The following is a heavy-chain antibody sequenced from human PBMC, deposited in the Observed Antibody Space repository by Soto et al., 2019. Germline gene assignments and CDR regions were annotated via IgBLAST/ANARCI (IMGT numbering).Heavy chain of an antibody. Sequence: QVQLQESGPGLVKPSETLSLTCTVSGGSISSYYWSWIRQPPGKGLEWIGYIYYSGSTNYNPSLKSRXXIXVXXSKNQSSLKLSSVTAADTAVYYCARVEMATITFDYWGQGTLVTVSS. D-gene: IGHD5-12*01. V-gene: IGHV4-59*01. J-gene: IGHJ4*02. CDR2: IYYSGST. CDR1: GGSISSYY. CDR3: ARVEMATITFDY.